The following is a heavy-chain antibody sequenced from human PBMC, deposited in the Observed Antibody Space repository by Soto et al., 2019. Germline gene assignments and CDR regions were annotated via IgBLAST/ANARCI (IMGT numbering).Heavy chain of an antibody. V-gene: IGHV1-46*03. CDR1: GYTFTSYY. J-gene: IGHJ5*02. CDR2: INPSGGST. D-gene: IGHD6-13*01. Sequence: AASVKVSCKASGYTFTSYYMHWVRQAPGQGLEWMGIINPSGGSTSYAQKFQGRVTMTRDTSTSTVYMELSSLRSEDTAVYYCASNGYSSTWHSWFDPWGQGTLVTVSS. CDR3: ASNGYSSTWHSWFDP.